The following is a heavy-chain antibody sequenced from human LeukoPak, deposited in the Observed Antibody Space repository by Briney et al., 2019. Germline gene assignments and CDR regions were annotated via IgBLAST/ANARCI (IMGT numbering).Heavy chain of an antibody. J-gene: IGHJ3*01. D-gene: IGHD2-2*03. CDR1: GFSFDDYA. CDR3: AKVIGYCSSTSCSLFDDTFDV. Sequence: PGGSLRLSCAASGFSFDDYAMHWVRQAPGKGLEWVSLMSGDAGSTYYADSVRGRFSISRDNSKNSLFLQMNSLRTEDTAFYFCAKVIGYCSSTSCSLFDDTFDVWGQGTMVTVSS. CDR2: MSGDAGST. V-gene: IGHV3-43*02.